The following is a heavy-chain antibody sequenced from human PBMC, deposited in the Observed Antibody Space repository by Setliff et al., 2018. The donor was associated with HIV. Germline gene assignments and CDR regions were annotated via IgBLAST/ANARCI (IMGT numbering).Heavy chain of an antibody. CDR1: GDSISSSRSF. CDR2: IYFSGSV. CDR3: ARVSSVIELQGGDYFDS. D-gene: IGHD1-7*01. J-gene: IGHJ4*02. Sequence: NPSETLSLTCTVSGDSISSSRSFWGWIRQSPGKGLEWIGSIYFSGSVFYNPSLNSRVIISIDTSRNQFSLKLSPVTGADTAVYYCARVSSVIELQGGDYFDSWGQGLLVTVSS. V-gene: IGHV4-39*07.